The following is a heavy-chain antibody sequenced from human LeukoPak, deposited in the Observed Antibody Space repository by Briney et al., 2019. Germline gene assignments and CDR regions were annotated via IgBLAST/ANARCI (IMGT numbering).Heavy chain of an antibody. CDR2: INWNGGST. CDR3: ARGAGGITGTTWYDY. D-gene: IGHD1-7*01. CDR1: GFTFDDYG. V-gene: IGHV3-20*01. J-gene: IGHJ4*02. Sequence: GGSLRLSCAASGFTFDDYGMSWVRQAPGKGQEWVSGINWNGGSTGYADSVKGRFTISRDNAKNSLYLQMNSLRAEDTALYHCARGAGGITGTTWYDYWGQGTLVTVSS.